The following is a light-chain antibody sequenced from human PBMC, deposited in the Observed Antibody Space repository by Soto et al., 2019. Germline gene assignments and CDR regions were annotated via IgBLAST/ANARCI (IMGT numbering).Light chain of an antibody. Sequence: QSVLTQPASVSGSPGQSITISCTGTSSDIGTYNYVSWYQHHPGKAPKLLIYEVSNRPSGVSNRFSGSKSGNTASLTISGLQAEDEADYYCSSYTSSDTLGVFGGGTKVTVL. CDR2: EVS. J-gene: IGLJ3*02. CDR3: SSYTSSDTLGV. CDR1: SSDIGTYNY. V-gene: IGLV2-14*01.